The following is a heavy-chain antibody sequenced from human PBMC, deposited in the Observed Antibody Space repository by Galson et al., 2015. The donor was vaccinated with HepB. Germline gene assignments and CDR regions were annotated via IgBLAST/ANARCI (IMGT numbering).Heavy chain of an antibody. J-gene: IGHJ4*02. CDR3: ARSGRFGIAAADHGLY. V-gene: IGHV1-3*01. Sequence: SVKVSCKASGYTFTMYAMHWVRQAPGQRPEWKGWINVGNGNTKYSQKFQGRVTITRDTSARTAYMELGSLKSEDTAVYYCARSGRFGIAAADHGLYWGQGTLVTVSS. CDR2: INVGNGNT. CDR1: GYTFTMYA. D-gene: IGHD6-13*01.